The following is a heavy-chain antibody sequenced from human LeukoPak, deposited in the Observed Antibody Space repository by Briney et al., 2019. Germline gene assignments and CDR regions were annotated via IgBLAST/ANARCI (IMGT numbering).Heavy chain of an antibody. J-gene: IGHJ4*02. V-gene: IGHV1-2*02. Sequence: ASVKVSCKASGYTFTGYYMHWVRQAPGQGLERMGWINPNSGGTNYAQKFQGRVTMTRDTSISTAYMELSRLRSDDTAVYYCVWAAAGTDFDYWGQGTLVTVSS. CDR3: VWAAAGTDFDY. D-gene: IGHD6-13*01. CDR2: INPNSGGT. CDR1: GYTFTGYY.